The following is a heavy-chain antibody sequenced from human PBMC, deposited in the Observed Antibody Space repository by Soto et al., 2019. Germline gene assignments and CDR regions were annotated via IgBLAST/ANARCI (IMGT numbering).Heavy chain of an antibody. CDR2: IYPGDSDT. Sequence: GESLKISCKGSGFSFSSYWIGWVSQMPGKGLEWMGIIYPGDSDTRYSPSFQGQVTISVDKSVSTAYLQWSSLKASDTAMYYCARRGAYHYDSSGYSAGFWGQGTLVTVSS. CDR3: ARRGAYHYDSSGYSAGF. J-gene: IGHJ4*02. CDR1: GFSFSSYW. D-gene: IGHD3-22*01. V-gene: IGHV5-51*01.